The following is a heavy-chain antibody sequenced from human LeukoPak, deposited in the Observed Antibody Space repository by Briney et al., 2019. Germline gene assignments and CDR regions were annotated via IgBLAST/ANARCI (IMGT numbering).Heavy chain of an antibody. CDR1: GFTFSSYA. J-gene: IGHJ4*02. Sequence: PGRSLRLSCAASGFTFSSYAMHWVRQAPGKGLEWVAVISYDGSTKYYADSVKGRFTISRDNSKNTLYLQMNSLRAEDTAVYYCARPIYSYFDYWGQGTLVTVSS. D-gene: IGHD5-18*01. CDR2: ISYDGSTK. CDR3: ARPIYSYFDY. V-gene: IGHV3-30-3*01.